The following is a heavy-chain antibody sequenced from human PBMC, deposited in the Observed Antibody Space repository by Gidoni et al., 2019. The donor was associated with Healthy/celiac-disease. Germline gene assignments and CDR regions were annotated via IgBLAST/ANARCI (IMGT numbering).Heavy chain of an antibody. J-gene: IGHJ4*02. Sequence: QLQLQESGPGLVKPSETLSLTCTVSGGSISSSSYYWGWIRQPPGKGLEWIGSIYYSGSTYYNPSLKSRVTISVDTSKNQFSLKLSSVTAADTAVYYCARHLSSSPAASDYWGQGTLVTVSS. CDR1: GGSISSSSYY. CDR2: IYYSGST. V-gene: IGHV4-39*01. D-gene: IGHD2-2*01. CDR3: ARHLSSSPAASDY.